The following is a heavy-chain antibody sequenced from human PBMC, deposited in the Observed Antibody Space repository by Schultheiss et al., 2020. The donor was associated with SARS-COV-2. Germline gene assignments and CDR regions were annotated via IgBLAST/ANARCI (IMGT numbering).Heavy chain of an antibody. CDR3: ARVTNGNYYYYYMDV. V-gene: IGHV4-61*01. D-gene: IGHD4-11*01. J-gene: IGHJ6*03. CDR2: IYYSGST. Sequence: SETLSLTCTVSGGSVSSGSYYWSWIRQPPGKGLEWIGYIYYSGSTYFNPSLKSRVTISVDTSKNQFSLKLSSVTAADTAVYYCARVTNGNYYYYYMDVWGKGTTVTVSS. CDR1: GGSVSSGSYY.